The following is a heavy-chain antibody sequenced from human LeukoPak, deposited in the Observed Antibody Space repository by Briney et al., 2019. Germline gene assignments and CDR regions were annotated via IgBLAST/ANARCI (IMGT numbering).Heavy chain of an antibody. V-gene: IGHV4-31*03. Sequence: SETLSLTCTVSGGSIASCGNFWTWIRQHPGEGLEWIGYISHSGSPYYNPSLKSRVIIALDTSKNQISLQLPSVTAADTAVYYCARYYCAGSNCPGVDCWGRGTLVTVSS. CDR2: ISHSGSP. CDR3: ARYYCAGSNCPGVDC. CDR1: GGSIASCGNF. D-gene: IGHD2-21*01. J-gene: IGHJ4*02.